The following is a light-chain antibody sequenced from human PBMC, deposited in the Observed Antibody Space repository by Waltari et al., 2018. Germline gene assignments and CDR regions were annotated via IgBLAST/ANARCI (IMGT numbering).Light chain of an antibody. CDR1: TSDGECNN. V-gene: IGLV2-23*02. CDR3: CSYAGSSTWV. CDR2: DVN. J-gene: IGLJ3*02. Sequence: LLPHAPVVGAPAGQSATTCTAATTSDGECNNFVWYQQHPGKAPTHLMYDVNKRPSGVSDRFSGSKSGNTASLTISGLQAADEADYYCCSYAGSSTWVFGGGTKVTVL.